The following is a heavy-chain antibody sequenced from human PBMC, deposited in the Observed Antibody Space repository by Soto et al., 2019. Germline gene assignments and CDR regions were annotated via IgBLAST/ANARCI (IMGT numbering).Heavy chain of an antibody. D-gene: IGHD5-12*01. J-gene: IGHJ5*02. CDR1: GGTFSSNA. CDR2: IIPIFGTT. V-gene: IGHV1-69*06. CDR3: ARGGTPDIVATRGKNWLYP. Sequence: QVQLVQSGAEVKKPGSSVKVSCKASGGTFSSNAIHWVRQAPGQGLEWMGGIIPIFGTTNYEQKFQGRVTITSDKSTSTAYMELSSRRSEDTAVYYCARGGTPDIVATRGKNWLYPWGQGTLVTVSS.